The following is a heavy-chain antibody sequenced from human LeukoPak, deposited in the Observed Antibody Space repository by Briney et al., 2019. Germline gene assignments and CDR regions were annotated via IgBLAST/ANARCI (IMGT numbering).Heavy chain of an antibody. CDR1: GFTFDDYA. V-gene: IGHV3-9*01. Sequence: PGGSLRLSCAVSGFTFDDYAMHWVRQVPGKGLEWVSGINWNSDSIGYADSVKGRFTTSRDNAKNSLYLQMNSLRAGDTAVYYCARGAATMIVEDYWGQGTLVTVSS. D-gene: IGHD3-22*01. CDR3: ARGAATMIVEDY. CDR2: INWNSDSI. J-gene: IGHJ4*02.